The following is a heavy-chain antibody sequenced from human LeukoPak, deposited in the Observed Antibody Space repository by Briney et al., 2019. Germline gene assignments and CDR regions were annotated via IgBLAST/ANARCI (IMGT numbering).Heavy chain of an antibody. Sequence: PGGSLRLSCAASGFIFSSYAMSWVRQAPGKGLEWVSAISGSGGSTYYADSVKGRFTISRDNSKNTLYLQMNSLRAEDTAVYYCAAGYSSGWYVRYFDYWGQGTLVTVSS. J-gene: IGHJ4*02. CDR3: AAGYSSGWYVRYFDY. CDR1: GFIFSSYA. V-gene: IGHV3-23*01. D-gene: IGHD6-19*01. CDR2: ISGSGGST.